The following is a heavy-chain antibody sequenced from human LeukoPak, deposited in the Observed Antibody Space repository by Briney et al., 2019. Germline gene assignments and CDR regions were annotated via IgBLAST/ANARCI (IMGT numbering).Heavy chain of an antibody. J-gene: IGHJ3*02. V-gene: IGHV3-48*01. Sequence: GGSLRLSCAASGFTFSSYSMNWVRQAPGKGLEWVSYISSSSSTIYYADSVKGRFTISRDNAKNSLYLQMNSLRAEDTAVYYCAKGDGDYANAFDIWGQGTMVTVSS. CDR1: GFTFSSYS. CDR3: AKGDGDYANAFDI. CDR2: ISSSSSTI. D-gene: IGHD4-17*01.